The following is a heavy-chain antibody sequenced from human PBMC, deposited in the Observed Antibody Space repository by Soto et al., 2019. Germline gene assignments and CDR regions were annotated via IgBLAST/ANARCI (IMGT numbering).Heavy chain of an antibody. J-gene: IGHJ4*02. Sequence: PSETLSLTCTVSGGSISSGGYYWSRIRQHPGKSLEWFGYIYYSGSTYYNSSLKSRVTISVDTSKNQFSLNLRSVTSADTAVYYCARAEPTVGPQTLDYWDQGTLVTVST. CDR2: IYYSGST. CDR1: GGSISSGGYY. CDR3: ARAEPTVGPQTLDY. V-gene: IGHV4-31*03.